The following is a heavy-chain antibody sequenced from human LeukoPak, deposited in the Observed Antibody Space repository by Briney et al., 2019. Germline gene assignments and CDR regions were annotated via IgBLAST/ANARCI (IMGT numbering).Heavy chain of an antibody. CDR3: ARVGASFGNWFDP. J-gene: IGHJ5*02. V-gene: IGHV4-39*07. D-gene: IGHD1-26*01. CDR2: IYYSGST. Sequence: SETLSLTCTVSGGSISSSSYYWGWIRQPPGKGLEWIGSIYYSGSTYYNPSLKSRVTISVDTSKNQFSLKLSSVTAADTAVYYCARVGASFGNWFDPWGQGTLVTVSS. CDR1: GGSISSSSYY.